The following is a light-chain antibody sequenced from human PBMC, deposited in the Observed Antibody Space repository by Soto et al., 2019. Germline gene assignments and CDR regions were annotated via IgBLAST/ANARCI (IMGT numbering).Light chain of an antibody. CDR2: NNN. Sequence: QSVLTQPPSASGTPGQRVTISCSGSSSNIGSNYVYWYHQLPGTAPKLLIYNNNQRPSGVPDRFSGSKSGTSASLAISGLRSEDEADYYCAAWDDSLGAYVFGTGTKVTVL. CDR1: SSNIGSNY. V-gene: IGLV1-47*02. CDR3: AAWDDSLGAYV. J-gene: IGLJ1*01.